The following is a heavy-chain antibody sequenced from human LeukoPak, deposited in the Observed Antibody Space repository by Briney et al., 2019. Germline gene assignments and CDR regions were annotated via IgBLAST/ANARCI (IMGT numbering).Heavy chain of an antibody. D-gene: IGHD3-22*01. CDR2: INPNSGGT. CDR3: ATNYYYDSSGYKGAFDI. Sequence: GASVKVSCKASGYTFTGYYMHWVRQAPGQGLEWMGWINPNSGGTNYAQKFQGRVTMTRDTSISTAYMELSRLRSDDTAVYYCATNYYYDSSGYKGAFDIWGQGTMVTVSS. J-gene: IGHJ3*02. V-gene: IGHV1-2*02. CDR1: GYTFTGYY.